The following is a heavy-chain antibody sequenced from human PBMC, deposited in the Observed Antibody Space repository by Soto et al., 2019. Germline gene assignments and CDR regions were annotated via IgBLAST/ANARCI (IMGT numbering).Heavy chain of an antibody. J-gene: IGHJ6*02. CDR2: ISGSGGST. V-gene: IGHV3-23*01. D-gene: IGHD3-10*01. CDR3: AKGRMDYYGSGSYPHYYYYGMDV. Sequence: GGSLRLSCAASGFTFSSYAMSWVRQAPGKGLEWVSAISGSGGSTYYADSVKGRFTISRDNSKNTLYLQMNSLRAEDTAVYYCAKGRMDYYGSGSYPHYYYYGMDVWGQGTTVTVSS. CDR1: GFTFSSYA.